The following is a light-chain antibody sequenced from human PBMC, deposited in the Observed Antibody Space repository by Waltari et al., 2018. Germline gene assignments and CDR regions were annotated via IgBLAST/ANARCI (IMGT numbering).Light chain of an antibody. CDR1: QSVSSSY. J-gene: IGKJ5*01. Sequence: EIVLTQSPATLSLSPGERATLSCRASQSVSSSYLAWYQQKPGQAPRLLIYGASSRATGIPDRFSGSGSGTDFTRTISRLEPEDFAVYYCQQYGSSPPITFGQGTRLEIK. CDR3: QQYGSSPPIT. CDR2: GAS. V-gene: IGKV3-20*01.